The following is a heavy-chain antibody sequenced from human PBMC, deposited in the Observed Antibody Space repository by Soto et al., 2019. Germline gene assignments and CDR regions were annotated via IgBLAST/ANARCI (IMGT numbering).Heavy chain of an antibody. CDR3: VGGQYYFDY. Sequence: QVQLVESGGGVVQPGRSLRLSCAASGFPFTSYGMHWVREGPDKGLEGVAIISYDGSDKYYADSVKGRFTISRDNSKNTLYLQLNGRRPEDTGSYYCVGGQYYFDYRGQGTLVIVSS. J-gene: IGHJ4*02. V-gene: IGHV3-30*03. CDR1: GFPFTSYG. D-gene: IGHD3-10*01. CDR2: ISYDGSDK.